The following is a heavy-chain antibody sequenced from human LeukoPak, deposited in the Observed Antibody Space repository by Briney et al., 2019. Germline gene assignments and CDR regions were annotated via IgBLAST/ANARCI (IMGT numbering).Heavy chain of an antibody. CDR2: INSNSGGT. CDR1: GYRFSDYY. Sequence: GASVRVSCKASGYRFSDYYMHWVRQAPGQGLEWMGRINSNSGGTGFVEKFRGRVTMTRDTSISTAYMELSRLTSDDTAVYYCARAGGTYYYESSGYYYQNWFDSWGQGTLVTVSS. V-gene: IGHV1-2*06. D-gene: IGHD3-22*01. J-gene: IGHJ5*01. CDR3: ARAGGTYYYESSGYYYQNWFDS.